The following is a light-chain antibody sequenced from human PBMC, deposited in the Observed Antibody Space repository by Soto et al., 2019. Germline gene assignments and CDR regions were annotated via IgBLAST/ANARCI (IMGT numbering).Light chain of an antibody. CDR2: DAS. CDR1: QSVRGS. V-gene: IGKV3-15*01. Sequence: EIVMTQSPGTLSVSPGERVTLSCRASQSVRGSLAWYQQKPGQAPRLLIYDASTGATGIPARFSGSGSGTEFTLTISSLQSEDFAVYYCQQYNKWPLTFGGGTKVELK. CDR3: QQYNKWPLT. J-gene: IGKJ4*01.